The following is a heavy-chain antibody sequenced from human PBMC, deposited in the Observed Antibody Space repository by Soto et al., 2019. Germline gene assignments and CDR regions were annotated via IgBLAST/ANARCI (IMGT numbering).Heavy chain of an antibody. J-gene: IGHJ6*02. CDR1: GGTFSSYA. Sequence: QVQLVQSGAEVKKPGSSVKVSCKASGGTFSSYAISWVRQAPGQGLEWMGGIIPIFGTANYAQKFQGRVTITADKSTSKAYMELSSLRSEDTAVYYCARQNDYGDYVRDYYYGMDVWGQGTTVTVSS. D-gene: IGHD4-17*01. CDR3: ARQNDYGDYVRDYYYGMDV. CDR2: IIPIFGTA. V-gene: IGHV1-69*06.